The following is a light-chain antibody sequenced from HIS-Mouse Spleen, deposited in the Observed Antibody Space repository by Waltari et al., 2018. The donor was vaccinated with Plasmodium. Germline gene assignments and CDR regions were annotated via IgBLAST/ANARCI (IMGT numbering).Light chain of an antibody. Sequence: IVMTQYPTTTSVSPGERATLSCRASQSVSSNLAWYQQKPGQAPRLLIYGASTRATGIPARFSGSGSGTEFTLTISSLQSEDFAVYYCQQYNNWSFTFGPGTKVDIK. CDR1: QSVSSN. CDR3: QQYNNWSFT. V-gene: IGKV3-15*01. J-gene: IGKJ3*01. CDR2: GAS.